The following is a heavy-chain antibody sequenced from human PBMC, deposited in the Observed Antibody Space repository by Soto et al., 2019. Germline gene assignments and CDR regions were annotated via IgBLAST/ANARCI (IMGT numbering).Heavy chain of an antibody. CDR2: IWYDGSNK. V-gene: IGHV3-33*01. J-gene: IGHJ5*02. CDR3: ARDHPEEDWFDP. CDR1: GFTFSSYG. Sequence: QVQLVESGGGVVQPGRSLRLSCAASGFTFSSYGMHWVRQAPGKGLEWVAVIWYDGSNKYYADSVKGRFTISRDNSKNTLYLQMNSLRAEDTAVYYCARDHPEEDWFDPWGQGTLVTVSS.